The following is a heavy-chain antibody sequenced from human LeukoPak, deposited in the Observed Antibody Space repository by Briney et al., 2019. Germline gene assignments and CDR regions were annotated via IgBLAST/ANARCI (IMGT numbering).Heavy chain of an antibody. J-gene: IGHJ4*02. CDR2: IIPILGIA. Sequence: SVKVSCKASGYTFTSYGISWVRQAPGQGLEWMGRIIPILGIANYAQKFQGRVTITADKSTSTAYMELSSLRSEDTAVYYCARDLSSGPRGGWGQGTLVTVSS. CDR1: GYTFTSYG. D-gene: IGHD3-22*01. V-gene: IGHV1-69*04. CDR3: ARDLSSGPRGG.